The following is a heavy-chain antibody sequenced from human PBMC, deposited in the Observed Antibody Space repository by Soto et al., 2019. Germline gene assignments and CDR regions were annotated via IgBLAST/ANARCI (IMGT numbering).Heavy chain of an antibody. V-gene: IGHV1-69*01. D-gene: IGHD2-15*01. Sequence: QVQLVQSGAEVKKPGSSVKVSCKASGGTFSSYSINWVRQAPGQGLEWMGEIIPIFGTANYAQKFQGRVTITADESTSTAYMELGILTSNETAVYYCARDGGRHSGGIDSWGQGTLVTVSS. CDR2: IIPIFGTA. J-gene: IGHJ4*02. CDR3: ARDGGRHSGGIDS. CDR1: GGTFSSYS.